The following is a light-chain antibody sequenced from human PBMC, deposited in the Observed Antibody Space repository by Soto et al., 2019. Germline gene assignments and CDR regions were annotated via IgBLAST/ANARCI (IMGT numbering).Light chain of an antibody. J-gene: IGKJ1*01. CDR2: DAS. Sequence: DIQMTQSPSTLSASVGDRVTITCRASQSISSWLAWYQQKPGKAPKLLIYDASSLESGVPSMFSGSGSGTEFTLTIRSLPPDDFATYSCQQYNSCTFGQGTKVDIK. CDR3: QQYNSCT. CDR1: QSISSW. V-gene: IGKV1-5*01.